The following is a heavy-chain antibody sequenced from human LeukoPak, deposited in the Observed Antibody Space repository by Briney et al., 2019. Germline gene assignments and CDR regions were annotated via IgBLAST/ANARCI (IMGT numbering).Heavy chain of an antibody. V-gene: IGHV4-34*01. J-gene: IGHJ4*02. CDR3: ARLTVATIDY. D-gene: IGHD5-12*01. CDR1: GGSFSGYY. Sequence: PSETLSLTCAVYGGSFSGYYWSWIRQPPGKGLEWIGEINHSGSTNYNPSLKSRVTISVDTSKNQFSLKLSSVTVADTAVYYCARLTVATIDYWGQGTLVTVSS. CDR2: INHSGST.